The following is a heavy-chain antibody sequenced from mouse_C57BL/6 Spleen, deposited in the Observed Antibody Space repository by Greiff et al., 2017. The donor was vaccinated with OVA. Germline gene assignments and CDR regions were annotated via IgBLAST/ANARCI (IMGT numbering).Heavy chain of an antibody. CDR3: ARDGSSPAWFAY. CDR2: ISDGGSYT. D-gene: IGHD1-1*01. CDR1: GFTFSSYA. V-gene: IGHV5-4*01. J-gene: IGHJ3*01. Sequence: EVKLVESWGGLVKPGGSLKLSCAASGFTFSSYAMSWVRQTPEKRLEWVATISDGGSYTYYPDNVKGRFTISRDNAKNNLYLQMSHLKSEDTAMYYCARDGSSPAWFAYWGQGTLVTVAA.